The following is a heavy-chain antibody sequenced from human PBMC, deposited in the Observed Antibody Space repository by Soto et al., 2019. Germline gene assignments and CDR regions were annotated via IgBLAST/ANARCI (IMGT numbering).Heavy chain of an antibody. Sequence: AGGSLRLSCAASGFIFSTYAMSWVRQAPGKGLEWVSTISGSGANTYYAASVRGRFTISRDNSKNTLYLQVNGLRGEDTAVYYCATEGGYNWNDPFDYRGQGTLVTVSS. D-gene: IGHD1-1*01. CDR2: ISGSGANT. J-gene: IGHJ4*02. CDR3: ATEGGYNWNDPFDY. CDR1: GFIFSTYA. V-gene: IGHV3-23*01.